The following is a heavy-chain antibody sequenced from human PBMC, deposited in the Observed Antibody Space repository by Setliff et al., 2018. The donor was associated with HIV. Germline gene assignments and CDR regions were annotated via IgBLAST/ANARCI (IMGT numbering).Heavy chain of an antibody. CDR2: ISSTGGST. Sequence: GGSLRLSCVGSGFTFSIYAMNWVRQAPGKGLEWVSTISSTGGSTYYADSVKGRFTISRDNAKNSLHLQMNSLRAEDAAFYYRAREAYDVLTPHAHIDYGGQGVLVTVPQ. D-gene: IGHD3-9*01. CDR1: GFTFSIYA. J-gene: IGHJ4*02. V-gene: IGHV3-23*01. CDR3: AREAYDVLTPHAHIDY.